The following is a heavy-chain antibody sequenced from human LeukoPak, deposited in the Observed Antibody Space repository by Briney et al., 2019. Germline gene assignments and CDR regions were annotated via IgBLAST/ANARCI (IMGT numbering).Heavy chain of an antibody. V-gene: IGHV3-23*01. D-gene: IGHD1-14*01. CDR1: GFTFSSYA. CDR3: ARGIPAFDY. CDR2: ISGSGGST. J-gene: IGHJ4*02. Sequence: GGSLRLSCAASGFTFSSYAMSWVRQAPGRGQEWVSAISGSGGSTYYADSVKGRFTISSDNSKNTLYLQMNSLRAEDTAVYYCARGIPAFDYWGQGTLVTVSS.